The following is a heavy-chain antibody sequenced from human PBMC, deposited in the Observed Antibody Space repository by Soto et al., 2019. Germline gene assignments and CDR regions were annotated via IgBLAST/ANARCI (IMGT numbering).Heavy chain of an antibody. D-gene: IGHD2-2*01. J-gene: IGHJ6*03. CDR3: AKAGYCSSATCATRYYYMDV. V-gene: IGHV3-23*01. CDR2: ISGSGGST. Sequence: EVQLLESGGGLVQPGGSLRLSCAASGFTFSSYAMGWVRQAPGKGLEWVSAISGSGGSTYYADSVKGRFTISRDNSKKTLYLKMNSLRAEDTAVYYCAKAGYCSSATCATRYYYMDVWGKGTTVTVSS. CDR1: GFTFSSYA.